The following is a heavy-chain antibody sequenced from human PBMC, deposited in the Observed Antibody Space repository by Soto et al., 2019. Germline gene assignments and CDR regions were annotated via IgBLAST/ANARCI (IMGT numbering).Heavy chain of an antibody. Sequence: ASVKVSCKASGYTFTSYGISWVRQAPGQGLEWMGWISAYNGNTNYAQKLQGRVTMTTDTSTSTAYMELRSLRSDDTAVYYCARDLAPGRAVAGIYYYYGMDVWGQGTTVTVSS. CDR2: ISAYNGNT. D-gene: IGHD6-19*01. J-gene: IGHJ6*02. CDR3: ARDLAPGRAVAGIYYYYGMDV. V-gene: IGHV1-18*01. CDR1: GYTFTSYG.